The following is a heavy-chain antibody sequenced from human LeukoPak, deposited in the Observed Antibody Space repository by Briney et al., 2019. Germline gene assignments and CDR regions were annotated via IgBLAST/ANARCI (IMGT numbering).Heavy chain of an antibody. CDR2: ISVSSSYK. Sequence: AGGSLRLSCVASGFTFGSYSMNWVRQAPGMGLEWVSSISVSSSYKHYADSVKGRFTISRDNAKNSLYLQMNSLRAEDTAVYYCARDLVNTGMVGFDYWGQGTLVTVSS. CDR3: ARDLVNTGMVGFDY. D-gene: IGHD5-18*01. V-gene: IGHV3-21*01. J-gene: IGHJ4*02. CDR1: GFTFGSYS.